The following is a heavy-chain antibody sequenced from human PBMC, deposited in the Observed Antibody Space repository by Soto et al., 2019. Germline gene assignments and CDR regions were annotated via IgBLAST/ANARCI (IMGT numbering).Heavy chain of an antibody. J-gene: IGHJ5*02. CDR1: GYTFTSYG. CDR3: ARDHKNWFDP. V-gene: IGHV1-18*01. Sequence: ASLKVSCKASGYTFTSYGISWVRQAPGQGLEWMGWISAYNGNTNYAQKLQGRVTMTTDTSTSTVYMELRSLRSDDTDVYYCARDHKNWFDPWGQGTLVTVSS. CDR2: ISAYNGNT.